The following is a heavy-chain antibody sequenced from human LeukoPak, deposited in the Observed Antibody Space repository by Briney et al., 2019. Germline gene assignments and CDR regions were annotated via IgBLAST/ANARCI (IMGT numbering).Heavy chain of an antibody. CDR2: ISGSGGST. CDR3: ASLYSGYDDAFDI. CDR1: GFTFSSYA. J-gene: IGHJ3*02. V-gene: IGHV3-23*01. Sequence: PGGSLRLSCAASGFTFSSYAMSWVRQAPGKGLEWVSAISGSGGSTYYADSVKGRFTISRDNSKNTLYLQMNSLRAEDTAVYYCASLYSGYDDAFDIWGQGTMVTVSS. D-gene: IGHD5-12*01.